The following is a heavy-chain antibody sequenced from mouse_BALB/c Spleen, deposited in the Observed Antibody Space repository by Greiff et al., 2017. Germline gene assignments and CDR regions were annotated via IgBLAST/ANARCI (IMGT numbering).Heavy chain of an antibody. D-gene: IGHD1-1*01. CDR1: GFTFTTNA. Sequence: EVQLVETGGGLVQPKGSLKLSCAASGFTFTTNAMNWVRQAPGKGLEWVARIRSKSNNYATYYADSVKDRFTISRDDSQSMLYLQMNNLKTEDTAMYYCVREAYYYGSSSPFAYWGQGTLVTVSA. V-gene: IGHV10S3*01. CDR2: IRSKSNNYAT. CDR3: VREAYYYGSSSPFAY. J-gene: IGHJ3*01.